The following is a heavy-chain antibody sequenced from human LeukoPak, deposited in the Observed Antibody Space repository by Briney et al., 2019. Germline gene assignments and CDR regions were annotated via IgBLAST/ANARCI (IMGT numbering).Heavy chain of an antibody. CDR2: IYYSGST. Sequence: SETLSLTCTVSGGSINSYYWSWIRQPPGKGLEWIGYIYYSGSTNYNPSLKSRVTISADTSKNQLSLKLSSVTAADTAVYYCARGEDYYDSGGYFGDAFDIWGQGTMVTVSS. CDR1: GGSINSYY. V-gene: IGHV4-59*12. J-gene: IGHJ3*02. CDR3: ARGEDYYDSGGYFGDAFDI. D-gene: IGHD3-22*01.